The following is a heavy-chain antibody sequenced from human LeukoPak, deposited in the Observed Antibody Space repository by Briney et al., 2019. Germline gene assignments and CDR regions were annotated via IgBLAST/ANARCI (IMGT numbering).Heavy chain of an antibody. V-gene: IGHV3-48*03. CDR3: ARDGKSIYYDFWSGYPPMDV. J-gene: IGHJ6*04. CDR1: GFTFSSYE. D-gene: IGHD3-3*01. CDR2: ISSSGSTI. Sequence: PGESLKISCAASGFTFSSYEMNWVRQVPGKGLEWVSYISSSGSTIYYADSVKGRFTISRDNAKNSLYLQMNSLRAEDTAVYYCARDGKSIYYDFWSGYPPMDVWGKGTTVTVSS.